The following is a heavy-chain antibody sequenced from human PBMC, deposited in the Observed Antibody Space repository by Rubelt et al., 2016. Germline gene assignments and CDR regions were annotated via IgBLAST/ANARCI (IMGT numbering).Heavy chain of an antibody. CDR1: GLSFSTDW. CDR2: ISYDGGND. V-gene: IGHV3-30*03. Sequence: VWSWGGLIQAGGSLRLSCAASGLSFSTDWMHWVRQAPGKGLEWVALISYDGGNDYYADSVKGRFTISRDTSRDTLYLQMESLRAEDTAVYYCARDSPNPYWYFDLWGRGTLVTVSS. J-gene: IGHJ2*01. CDR3: ARDSPNPYWYFDL.